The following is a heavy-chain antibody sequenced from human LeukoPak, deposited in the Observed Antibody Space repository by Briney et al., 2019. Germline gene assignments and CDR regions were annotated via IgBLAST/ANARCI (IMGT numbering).Heavy chain of an antibody. V-gene: IGHV7-4-1*02. J-gene: IGHJ6*03. Sequence: ASVKVSCKASGYTFTSYAMNWVRQAPGQGLEWMGWINTNTGNPTYAQGFTGRFVFSLDTSVSTAYLQISSLKAEDTAVYYCARVKPWSLTFYMDVWGKGTTVTISS. CDR1: GYTFTSYA. CDR2: INTNTGNP. CDR3: ARVKPWSLTFYMDV.